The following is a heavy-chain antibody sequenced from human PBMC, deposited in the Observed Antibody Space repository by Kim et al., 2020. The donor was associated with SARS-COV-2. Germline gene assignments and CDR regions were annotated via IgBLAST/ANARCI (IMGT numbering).Heavy chain of an antibody. V-gene: IGHV1-3*01. Sequence: YSQKFQGRVTITRDTSASTAYMELSSLRSEDTAVYYCARGLWFGSQKFDPWGQGTLVTVSS. D-gene: IGHD3-10*01. J-gene: IGHJ5*02. CDR3: ARGLWFGSQKFDP.